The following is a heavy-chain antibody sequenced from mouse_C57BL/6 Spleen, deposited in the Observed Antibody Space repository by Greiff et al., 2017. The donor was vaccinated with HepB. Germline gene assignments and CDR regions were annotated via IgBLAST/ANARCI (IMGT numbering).Heavy chain of an antibody. V-gene: IGHV1-64*01. CDR3: ARGGSSSGYGFAY. CDR2: IHPNSGST. Sequence: VQLQQPGAELVKPGASVKLSCKASGYTFTSYWMHWVKQRPGQGLEWIGMIHPNSGSTNYNEKFKSKATLTVDKSSSTAYMQLSSLTSEDSAVYYGARGGSSSGYGFAYWGQGTLVTVSA. J-gene: IGHJ3*01. CDR1: GYTFTSYW. D-gene: IGHD3-2*02.